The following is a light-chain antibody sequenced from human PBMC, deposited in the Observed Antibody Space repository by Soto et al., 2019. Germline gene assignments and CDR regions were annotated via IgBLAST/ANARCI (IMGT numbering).Light chain of an antibody. V-gene: IGKV3-11*01. CDR2: DAS. Sequence: EVVLIQSPGNRALSRGGGDILSCWASHSVTTHLAWFQQRPGQTPRLLIYDASTRAPGIPARFSGRGSGADFTLPLSSLEPEDFAVYYGQQRSDSITFGQGTRLEIK. CDR3: QQRSDSIT. CDR1: HSVTTH. J-gene: IGKJ5*01.